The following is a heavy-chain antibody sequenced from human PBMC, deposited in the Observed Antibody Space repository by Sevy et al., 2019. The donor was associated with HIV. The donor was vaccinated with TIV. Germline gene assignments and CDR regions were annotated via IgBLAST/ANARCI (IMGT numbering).Heavy chain of an antibody. V-gene: IGHV1-46*01. J-gene: IGHJ5*02. CDR1: GYTFTSYY. Sequence: ASVKVSCKASGYTFTSYYMHWVRQAPGQGLEWMGIINPSGGSKSYAQTFQGRVTMTRDTSTSTVYMELSSLRSEDTAVYYCARDGAFRYDFWSGYSAEYNWFDPWGQGTLVTVSS. CDR2: INPSGGSK. D-gene: IGHD3-3*01. CDR3: ARDGAFRYDFWSGYSAEYNWFDP.